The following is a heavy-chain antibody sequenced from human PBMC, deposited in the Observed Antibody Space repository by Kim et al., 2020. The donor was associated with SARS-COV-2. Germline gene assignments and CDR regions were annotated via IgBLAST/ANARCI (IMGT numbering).Heavy chain of an antibody. CDR1: GYTFTSYW. D-gene: IGHD1-26*01. V-gene: IGHV1-46*01. CDR2: INPRSANT. CDR3: ARAWDQNFDF. J-gene: IGHJ4*02. Sequence: ASVKVSCKASGYTFTSYWIHWVRQAPGQGLEWMGMINPRSANTRYAQNFQGRVTTTSDTSTSTAYMEMSSLRSEDTAVYYRARAWDQNFDFWGQGTLVTVSS.